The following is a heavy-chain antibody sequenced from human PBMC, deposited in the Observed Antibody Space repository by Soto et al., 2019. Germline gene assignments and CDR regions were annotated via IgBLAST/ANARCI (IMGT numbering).Heavy chain of an antibody. D-gene: IGHD5-18*01. Sequence: QVQLVQSGAEVKKPGSSVKVSCTASGGTFSSYTISWVRQAPGQGLEWMGGIIHILGIAYYAQTFQGRVTITTDKSTNTAAVERSSLTEKGTAVYYCARERRHTAMVGEYFDLLGPGTLVPLSS. CDR1: GGTFSSYT. V-gene: IGHV1-69*08. J-gene: IGHJ4*01. CDR2: IIHILGIA. CDR3: ARERRHTAMVGEYFDL.